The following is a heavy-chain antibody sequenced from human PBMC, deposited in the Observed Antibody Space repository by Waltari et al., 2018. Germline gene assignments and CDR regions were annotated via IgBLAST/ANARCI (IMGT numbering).Heavy chain of an antibody. V-gene: IGHV3-48*04. CDR1: GFTFSSYS. CDR2: ISSSSSTK. J-gene: IGHJ4*02. D-gene: IGHD2-8*01. CDR3: ARGQGCTNGVCSFDY. Sequence: EVQLVESGGGLVQPGGSLRLSCAASGFTFSSYSMNWVRQAPGKGLEWVSYISSSSSTKSNPDSWKCRFTISRDNAKNSLYLQMNSLWAEDTAVYYCARGQGCTNGVCSFDYWGQGSLVPVSS.